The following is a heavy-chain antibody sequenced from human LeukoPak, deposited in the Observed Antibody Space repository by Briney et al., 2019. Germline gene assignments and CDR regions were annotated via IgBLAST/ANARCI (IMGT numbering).Heavy chain of an antibody. V-gene: IGHV2-70*11. J-gene: IGHJ6*02. Sequence: VSGPTLVNPTQTLTLTCTFSGFSLSTSGMCVSWIRQPPGKALEWLARIDWDDDKYYSTSLKTRLTISKDTSKNQVVLTMTNMDPVDTATYYCARNLIGIAAAGYYYYGMDVWGQGTTVAVSS. CDR2: IDWDDDK. D-gene: IGHD6-13*01. CDR3: ARNLIGIAAAGYYYYGMDV. CDR1: GFSLSTSGMC.